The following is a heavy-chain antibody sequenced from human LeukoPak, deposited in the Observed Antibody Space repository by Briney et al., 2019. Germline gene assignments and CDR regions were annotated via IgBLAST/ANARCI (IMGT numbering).Heavy chain of an antibody. V-gene: IGHV3-30*02. D-gene: IGHD2-2*02. Sequence: PGGSLRLSCAASGFTFSSYGMHWVRQAPGKGLEWVAFIRYDGSNKYYADSVKGRFTISRDNSKNTLYLQMNSLRAEDTAVYYCAKAEGTGYCSSTSCYRGSSAFDIWGQGTMVTVSS. CDR3: AKAEGTGYCSSTSCYRGSSAFDI. J-gene: IGHJ3*02. CDR2: IRYDGSNK. CDR1: GFTFSSYG.